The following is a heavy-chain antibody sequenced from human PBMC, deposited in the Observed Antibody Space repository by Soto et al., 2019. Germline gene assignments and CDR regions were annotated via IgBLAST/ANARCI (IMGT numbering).Heavy chain of an antibody. CDR1: GYTFTGHY. CDR2: INPKSGDT. D-gene: IGHD2-2*01. V-gene: IGHV1-2*02. J-gene: IGHJ5*02. Sequence: VASVKVSCKASGYTFTGHYVYWVRQAPGQGLEWMGWINPKSGDTHYAQKFQGRVTMTRDTSISTAYMAMSGLRSDDTAIYYCTKGLESHLLSWFDPWGQGTQVTVSS. CDR3: TKGLESHLLSWFDP.